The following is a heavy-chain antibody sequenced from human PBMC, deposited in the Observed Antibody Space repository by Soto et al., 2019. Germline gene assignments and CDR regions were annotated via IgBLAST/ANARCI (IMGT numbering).Heavy chain of an antibody. CDR3: ARKSITMVRGVTPSAFDI. V-gene: IGHV3-11*01. J-gene: IGHJ3*02. CDR2: ISSSGSTI. D-gene: IGHD3-10*01. Sequence: QVQLVESGGGLVEPGGSLRLSCAASGFTFSDYYMSWIRQAPGKGLEWVSYISSSGSTIYYADSVKGRFTISRDNAKNSLYLQMNSLRAEDTAVYYCARKSITMVRGVTPSAFDIWGQGTMVTVSS. CDR1: GFTFSDYY.